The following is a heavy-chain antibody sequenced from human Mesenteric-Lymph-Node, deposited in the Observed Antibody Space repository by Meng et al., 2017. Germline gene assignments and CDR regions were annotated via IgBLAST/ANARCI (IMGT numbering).Heavy chain of an antibody. CDR1: GGSISSYY. CDR2: IYYSGST. J-gene: IGHJ6*02. CDR3: ARGDYYYYGMDV. Sequence: SETLSLTCTVSGGSISSYYWSWIRQPPGKGLEWIGYIYYSGSTNYNPSLKSRVTISVDTSKNQFSLNLTSVTAADTAVYYCARGDYYYYGMDVWGQGTTVTVSS. V-gene: IGHV4-59*01.